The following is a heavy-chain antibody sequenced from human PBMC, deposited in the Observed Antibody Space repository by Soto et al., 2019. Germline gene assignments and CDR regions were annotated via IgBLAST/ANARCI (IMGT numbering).Heavy chain of an antibody. CDR2: IYYSGST. Sequence: KTSETLSLTCAVSGGSVSSGHYYWSWSRQPPGKGLEWIGFIYYSGSTSYNPSLKSRVTISVDTSKNQFSLKMSSVTAADTAVYYCARSGAGSGWLGGQGTLVTVSS. CDR1: GGSVSSGHYY. V-gene: IGHV4-61*01. D-gene: IGHD6-19*01. CDR3: ARSGAGSGWL. J-gene: IGHJ4*02.